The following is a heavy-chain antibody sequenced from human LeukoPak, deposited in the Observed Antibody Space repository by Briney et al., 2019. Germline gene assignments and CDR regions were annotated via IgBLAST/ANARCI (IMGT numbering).Heavy chain of an antibody. CDR2: ISYDGSNK. V-gene: IGHV3-30*04. CDR3: ATEGHRSPL. CDR1: GFTFSSYA. J-gene: IGHJ2*01. Sequence: GGSLRLSCAASGFTFSSYAMHWVRQAPGKGLEWVAVISYDGSNKYYADSVKGRFTISRGNSKNTLYLQMNSLRAEDTAVYYCATEGHRSPLWGRGTLVTVSS.